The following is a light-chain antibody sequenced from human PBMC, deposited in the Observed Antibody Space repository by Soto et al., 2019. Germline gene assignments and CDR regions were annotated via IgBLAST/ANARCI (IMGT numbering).Light chain of an antibody. J-gene: IGLJ2*01. CDR3: QSYDSSLSGVL. CDR2: ANS. V-gene: IGLV1-40*01. CDR1: SSNIGAGYD. Sequence: QAVVTQPPSVSGAPGQRVTISCTGSSSNIGAGYDVHWYQQLPGTAPKLLISANSNRPSGVPDRFSGSKSGTSASLAITGLQADDEADYYCQSYDSSLSGVLFGGGTKVTVL.